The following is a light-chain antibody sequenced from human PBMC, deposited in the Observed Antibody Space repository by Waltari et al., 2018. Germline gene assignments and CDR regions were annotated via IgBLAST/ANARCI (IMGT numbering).Light chain of an antibody. V-gene: IGLV2-11*01. CDR2: DVS. Sequence: QSALPPPRSVSGSPGQSVTISCTGTSSDVGSYHYVAWYQQHPGKAPKLIIYDVSQRLSGVPDRCAGSKSGNTASLTISGLEADDEADYFCTSYAGAYTVFGGGTKLTVL. CDR1: SSDVGSYHY. CDR3: TSYAGAYTV. J-gene: IGLJ2*01.